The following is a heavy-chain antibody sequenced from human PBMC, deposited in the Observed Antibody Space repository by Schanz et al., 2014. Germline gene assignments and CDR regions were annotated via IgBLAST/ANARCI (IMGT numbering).Heavy chain of an antibody. D-gene: IGHD2-21*01. J-gene: IGHJ4*02. CDR2: TFPSLGLA. V-gene: IGHV1-69*04. CDR1: GGTFSSFG. Sequence: VQLEQSGAEVKKPGSSVKVSCKASGGTFSSFGFTWVRQAPGQGFEWMGRTFPSLGLAKYEQKFQDKVTITADTSTTTAYMELSGLRSEDTAVYYCARDRLECGAECYSVEVFEIWGQGTLVIVSS. CDR3: ARDRLECGAECYSVEVFEI.